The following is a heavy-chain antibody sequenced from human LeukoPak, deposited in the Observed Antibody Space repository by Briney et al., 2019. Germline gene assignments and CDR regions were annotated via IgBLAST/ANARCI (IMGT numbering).Heavy chain of an antibody. V-gene: IGHV4-4*07. CDR2: VYTSGST. D-gene: IGHD1-7*01. Sequence: PSETLSLTCTVSGGSISGYYWSWIRQPAGKGLEWIGRVYTSGSTHYNPSLKSRVTMSVDTSKNQFSLKLSSVTAADTAVYYCARLITGTTTAFDIWGQGTMDTVSS. CDR1: GGSISGYY. J-gene: IGHJ3*02. CDR3: ARLITGTTTAFDI.